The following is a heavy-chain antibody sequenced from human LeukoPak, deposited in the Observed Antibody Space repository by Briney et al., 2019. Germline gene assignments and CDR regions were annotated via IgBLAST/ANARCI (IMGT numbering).Heavy chain of an antibody. J-gene: IGHJ5*02. CDR1: GYTFTGYY. Sequence: RASVKVSCKASGYTFTGYYMHWVRQAPGQGLEWMGWINPNSGGTNYAQKFQGRVTMTRDTSISTAYMELSRLRSDDTAVYYCARLIVGATTVNWFDPWGRGTLVTVSS. CDR2: INPNSGGT. D-gene: IGHD1-26*01. CDR3: ARLIVGATTVNWFDP. V-gene: IGHV1-2*02.